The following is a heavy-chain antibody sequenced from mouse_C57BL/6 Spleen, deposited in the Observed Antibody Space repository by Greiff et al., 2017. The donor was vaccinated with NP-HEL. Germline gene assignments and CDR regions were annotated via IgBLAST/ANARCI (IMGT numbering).Heavy chain of an antibody. Sequence: VQLQQPGAELVKPGASVKMSCKASGYTFTSYWITWVKQRPGQGLEWIGDIYPGSGSTNYNEKFKSKVTLTIDTSSSTAYMQLSSLTSEDSAVYYCARPVCGGDWFAYWGQGTLVTVSA. CDR3: ARPVCGGDWFAY. CDR2: IYPGSGST. J-gene: IGHJ3*01. CDR1: GYTFTSYW. V-gene: IGHV1-55*01. D-gene: IGHD1-1*02.